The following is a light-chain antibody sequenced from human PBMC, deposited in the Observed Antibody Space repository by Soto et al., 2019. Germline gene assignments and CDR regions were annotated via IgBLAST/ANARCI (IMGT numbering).Light chain of an antibody. V-gene: IGKV3-20*01. J-gene: IGKJ4*01. CDR2: AAS. Sequence: EIVLTQSPGTLSLSPGERATLSCRASQSITNSFLAWYQQKPGQAPRLPIYAASSRATGIPDRFSGHGSGTDFTLAISRLEPDDFAVYYCHQYGTSPSTFGGGAKVEIK. CDR1: QSITNSF. CDR3: HQYGTSPST.